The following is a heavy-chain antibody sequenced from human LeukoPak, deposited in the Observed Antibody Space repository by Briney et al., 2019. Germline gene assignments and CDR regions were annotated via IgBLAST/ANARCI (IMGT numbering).Heavy chain of an antibody. J-gene: IGHJ1*01. D-gene: IGHD3-3*01. CDR1: GYTFSGYY. Sequence: GASVKVSCKASGYTFSGYYMHWVRQAPGQGLEWMGWINPNSGGTKYAQKFQGRVTMTRDTSISTAYMELSRLRSDDTAVYYCATSYYDFWSYSSEYLQHWGQGTLVTVSS. CDR2: INPNSGGT. V-gene: IGHV1-2*02. CDR3: ATSYYDFWSYSSEYLQH.